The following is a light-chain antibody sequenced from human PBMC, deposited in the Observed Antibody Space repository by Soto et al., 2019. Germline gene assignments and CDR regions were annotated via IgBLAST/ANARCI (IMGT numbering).Light chain of an antibody. CDR2: EGS. J-gene: IGLJ1*01. CDR3: CSYAGSGTYV. V-gene: IGLV2-23*01. Sequence: QSVLTQPASVSGSPGQSITISCTGTSNDIGTYNLVSWYQQHPDKAPKLMIYEGSERPSGVSNRFSGSKSGNTASLTISGLRAEDEADYYCCSYAGSGTYVFGTGTKLTVL. CDR1: SNDIGTYNL.